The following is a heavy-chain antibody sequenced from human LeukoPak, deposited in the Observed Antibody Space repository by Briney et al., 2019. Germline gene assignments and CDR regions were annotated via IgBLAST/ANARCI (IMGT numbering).Heavy chain of an antibody. CDR1: GYSFTSYW. J-gene: IGHJ4*02. V-gene: IGHV5-51*01. Sequence: KPGESLKISCKGSGYSFTSYWIGWVRQMPGKGLEWMGIIYPGDSDTRYSPSFQGQVTISADKSISTAYLQWSSLKASDTAMYYCARPEYYYDSSGYPLGYWGQGTLVTVSS. D-gene: IGHD3-22*01. CDR2: IYPGDSDT. CDR3: ARPEYYYDSSGYPLGY.